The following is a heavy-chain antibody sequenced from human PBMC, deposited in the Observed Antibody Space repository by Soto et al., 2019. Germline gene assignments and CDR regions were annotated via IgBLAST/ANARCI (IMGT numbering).Heavy chain of an antibody. CDR2: TIPTFGTA. J-gene: IGHJ6*02. CDR1: GGTFSSYA. V-gene: IGHV1-69*13. D-gene: IGHD3-22*01. Sequence: SVKVSCKASGGTFSSYAISWVRQAPGQGLEWMGGTIPTFGTANYAQKFQGRVTITADESTSTAYMELSSLRSEDTAVYYCASHRVVVITTEYYYYGMDVWGQGTTVTVSS. CDR3: ASHRVVVITTEYYYYGMDV.